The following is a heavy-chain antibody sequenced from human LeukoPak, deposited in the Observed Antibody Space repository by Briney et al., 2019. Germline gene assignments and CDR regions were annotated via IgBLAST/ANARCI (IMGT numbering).Heavy chain of an antibody. D-gene: IGHD3-9*01. J-gene: IGHJ5*02. CDR2: ISSSDSTT. CDR1: GFSFSDYS. Sequence: GGSLRLSCAASGFSFSDYSMKWVRQTPGKGLECISYISSSDSTTYYTDSVRGRFTISRDNAKSSLYLLMNSLRDEDTGIYYCARNTIFHPWGQGTLVTVSS. CDR3: ARNTIFHP. V-gene: IGHV3-48*02.